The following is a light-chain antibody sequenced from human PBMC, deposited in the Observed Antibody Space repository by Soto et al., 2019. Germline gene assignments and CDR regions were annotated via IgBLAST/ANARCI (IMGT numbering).Light chain of an antibody. J-gene: IGLJ3*02. V-gene: IGLV2-14*03. CDR3: SSYVISSSYML. Sequence: QSALTQPASVSGSPGQSITISCTGTSSDVGSYNYVSWYQQHPGKAPKLMIFDVTNRPSGVSNRFSGSKSGNTASLTISGLQPEDESDYYCSSYVISSSYMLFGGGTKVTVL. CDR1: SSDVGSYNY. CDR2: DVT.